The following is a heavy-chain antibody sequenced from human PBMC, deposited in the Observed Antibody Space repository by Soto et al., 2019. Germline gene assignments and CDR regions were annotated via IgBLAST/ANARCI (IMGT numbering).Heavy chain of an antibody. CDR3: AKDREVATIYYYGMDV. D-gene: IGHD5-12*01. V-gene: IGHV3-30*18. Sequence: GGSLRLSCAASGFTFSSYGMHWVRQAPGKGLEWVAVISYDGSNKYYADSVKGRFTISRDNSKNTLYLQMNSLRAEDTAVYYCAKDREVATIYYYGMDVWGQGTTVTVSS. J-gene: IGHJ6*02. CDR2: ISYDGSNK. CDR1: GFTFSSYG.